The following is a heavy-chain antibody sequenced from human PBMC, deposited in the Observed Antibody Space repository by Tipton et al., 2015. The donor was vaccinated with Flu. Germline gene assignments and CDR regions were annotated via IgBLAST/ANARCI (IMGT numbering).Heavy chain of an antibody. J-gene: IGHJ4*02. CDR1: GGSISSGSYY. CDR2: VYPSGST. V-gene: IGHV4-61*02. Sequence: LRLSCTVSGGSISSGSYYWTWIRQPAGKGLEWIGRVYPSGSTNYNPSLKSRVTISLDTSKNQFSLRVNSVTAADTAVYYCATSGWRDPRGSFDFWGQGTLVTVSS. CDR3: ATSGWRDPRGSFDF. D-gene: IGHD5-24*01.